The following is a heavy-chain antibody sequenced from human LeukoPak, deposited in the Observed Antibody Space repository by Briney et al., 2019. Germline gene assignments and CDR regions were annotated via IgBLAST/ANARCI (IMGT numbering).Heavy chain of an antibody. CDR3: AREGYYGSGSPPSLYFDY. J-gene: IGHJ4*02. Sequence: GGSLRLSCAASGFTFRNYVIHWVRQAPGKGLEWVAVTSSDLNVKLYADSVKGRFTISRDNSRSTLYLQMHSLRPEDTAIYYCAREGYYGSGSPPSLYFDYWGQGTLVTVSS. CDR1: GFTFRNYV. D-gene: IGHD3-10*01. CDR2: TSSDLNVK. V-gene: IGHV3-30-3*01.